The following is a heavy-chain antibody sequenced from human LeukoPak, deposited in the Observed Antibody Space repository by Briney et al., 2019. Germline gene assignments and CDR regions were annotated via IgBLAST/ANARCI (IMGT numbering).Heavy chain of an antibody. CDR1: GGSISSYY. Sequence: SETLSLTCTVSGGSISSYYWSWIRQPPGKGLEWIGSIYHSGSTYYNPSLKSRVTISVDTSKNQFSLKLSSVTAADTAVYYCARLGHCSGGSCYLYYWGQGTLVTVSS. D-gene: IGHD2-15*01. V-gene: IGHV4-59*08. J-gene: IGHJ4*02. CDR2: IYHSGST. CDR3: ARLGHCSGGSCYLYY.